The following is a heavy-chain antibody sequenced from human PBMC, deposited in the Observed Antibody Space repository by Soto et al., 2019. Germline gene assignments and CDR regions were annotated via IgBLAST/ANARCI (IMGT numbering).Heavy chain of an antibody. CDR1: GGSISSGGYY. Sequence: PSETLSLTCTVSGGSISSGGYYWSWIRQHPGKGLEWIGYIYYSGSTCYNPSLKSRVTISVDTSKNQFSLKLSSVTAADTAVYYCARDRGLGYCSGGSCYWHTGYYGMDVWGQGTTVTVSS. CDR2: IYYSGST. D-gene: IGHD2-15*01. CDR3: ARDRGLGYCSGGSCYWHTGYYGMDV. V-gene: IGHV4-31*03. J-gene: IGHJ6*02.